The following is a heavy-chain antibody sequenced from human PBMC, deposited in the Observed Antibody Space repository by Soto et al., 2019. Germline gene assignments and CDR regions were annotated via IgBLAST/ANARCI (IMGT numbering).Heavy chain of an antibody. J-gene: IGHJ6*02. D-gene: IGHD3-3*01. Sequence: EVQLLESGGGLVQPGGSLRLSCAASGFTFSNYAMTWVRQAPGKGLEWVSTISGSAGSTYYADSVKGRFTISRDNSQNKLYLQMNNLRAEDTALYYCARITKEGFLYSLLGGGMDVWGQGNTVSVSS. CDR1: GFTFSNYA. CDR2: ISGSAGST. CDR3: ARITKEGFLYSLLGGGMDV. V-gene: IGHV3-23*01.